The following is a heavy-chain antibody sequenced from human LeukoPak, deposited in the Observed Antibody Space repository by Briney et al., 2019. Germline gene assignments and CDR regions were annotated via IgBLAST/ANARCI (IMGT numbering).Heavy chain of an antibody. CDR2: IIPIFGTA. CDR3: ASIWVAAAGTGYYYMDV. V-gene: IGHV1-69*13. CDR1: GGTFSSYA. J-gene: IGHJ6*03. D-gene: IGHD6-13*01. Sequence: ASVKVSCKASGGTFSSYAISWVRQAPGQGLEWMGGIIPIFGTANYAQKFQGRVAITADESTSTAYMELSSLRSEDTAVYYCASIWVAAAGTGYYYMDVWGKGTTVTVSS.